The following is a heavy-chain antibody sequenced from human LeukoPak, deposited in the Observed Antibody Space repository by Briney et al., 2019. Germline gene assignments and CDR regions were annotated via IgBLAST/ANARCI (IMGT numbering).Heavy chain of an antibody. D-gene: IGHD5-12*01. CDR1: GYTFTAYH. Sequence: GASVKVSCKASGYTFTAYHIHWVRQAPGQGLEWMGGINPKSGDTYFVEKFQGRVTMTRDASISTAYMELTRLTSDDTAMYFCSRGGYRGTGTFVGYRGTGTFDYWGQGTLVTVSS. CDR3: SRGGYRGTGTFVGYRGTGTFDY. V-gene: IGHV1-2*02. J-gene: IGHJ4*02. CDR2: INPKSGDT.